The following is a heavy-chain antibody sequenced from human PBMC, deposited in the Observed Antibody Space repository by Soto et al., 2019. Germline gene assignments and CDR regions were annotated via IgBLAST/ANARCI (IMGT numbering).Heavy chain of an antibody. J-gene: IGHJ4*02. CDR3: AIGPNTENCAYYVFAF. CDR2: VSTNDDRT. D-gene: IGHD3-22*01. V-gene: IGHV1-18*01. Sequence: QVQMVQSGPEVKMPGASVKVSCKTSGYTFTAYGLAWLRQAPGQRPEWMGWVSTNDDRTNYARKFQGRVTMTTDRFTTTTPMELRSLGTDEKAVFCCAIGPNTENCAYYVFAFWGQGTLVTVSS. CDR1: GYTFTAYG.